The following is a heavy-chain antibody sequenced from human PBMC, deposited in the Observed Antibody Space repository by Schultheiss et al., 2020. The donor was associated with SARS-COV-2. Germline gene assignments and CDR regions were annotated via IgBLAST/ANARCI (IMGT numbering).Heavy chain of an antibody. J-gene: IGHJ6*03. CDR1: GFTFSSYS. CDR2: ISSSSSYI. CDR3: AKSKGAYYYYYMDV. D-gene: IGHD1-26*01. Sequence: GGSLRLSCAASGFTFSSYSMNWVRQAPGKGLEWVSSISSSSSYIYYADSVKGRFTISRDNAKNSLYLQMNSLRAEDTAVYYCAKSKGAYYYYYMDVWGKGTTVTVSS. V-gene: IGHV3-21*01.